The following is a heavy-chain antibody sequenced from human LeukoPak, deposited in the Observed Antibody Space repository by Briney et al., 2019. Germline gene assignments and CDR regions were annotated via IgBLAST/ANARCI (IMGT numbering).Heavy chain of an antibody. J-gene: IGHJ4*02. CDR2: ILGSGGGDST. CDR3: AKEEWLGKMNYFDY. D-gene: IGHD3-3*01. CDR1: GFTFSNYA. V-gene: IGHV3-23*01. Sequence: PGGSLRLSCAAPGFTFSNYAMSWVRQAPGKGLEWVSTILGSGGGDSTYYADSVKGRFTISRDNSKNTLFLQMNSLRDEDTAVYYCAKEEWLGKMNYFDYWGQGTLVTVSS.